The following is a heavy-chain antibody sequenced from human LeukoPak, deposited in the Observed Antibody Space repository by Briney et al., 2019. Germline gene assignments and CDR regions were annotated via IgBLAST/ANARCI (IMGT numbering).Heavy chain of an antibody. CDR3: VRNYGDYVIDY. CDR2: IYSSGST. J-gene: IGHJ4*02. V-gene: IGHV4-59*01. Sequence: PSETLSLTCTVSGGSISSYYWSWIRQPPGKGLEWIGNIYSSGSTNYNPSLKSRVTISVDTSKKQFSLKLTSVTAADTAVYYCVRNYGDYVIDYWGQGTLVTVSS. D-gene: IGHD4-17*01. CDR1: GGSISSYY.